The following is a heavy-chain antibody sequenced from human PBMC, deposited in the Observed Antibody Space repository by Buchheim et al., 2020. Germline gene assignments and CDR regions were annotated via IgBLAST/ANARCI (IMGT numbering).Heavy chain of an antibody. CDR3: ASGPGVLRMDV. CDR2: LKEDGSEK. Sequence: EVQLVESGGGLVQRGGSLRLSCEASGFRYNTWLSWVRQAPGKGLEWVATLKEDGSEKYYVDSVKDRFTISRDDAKTSMFLQMNRLRVEDTAVYYCASGPGVLRMDVWGQGT. J-gene: IGHJ6*02. CDR1: GFRYNTW. D-gene: IGHD4/OR15-4a*01. V-gene: IGHV3-7*02.